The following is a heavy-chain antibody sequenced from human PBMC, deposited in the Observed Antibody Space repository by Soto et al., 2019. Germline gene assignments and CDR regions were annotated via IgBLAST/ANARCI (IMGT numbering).Heavy chain of an antibody. J-gene: IGHJ4*02. CDR2: IYYSGST. D-gene: IGHD6-19*01. CDR1: GGSISSYY. Sequence: SETLSLTCTVSGGSISSYYWSWIRQPPGKGLEWIGYIYYSGSTNYNPSLKSRVTISVDTSKNQFSLKLSSVTAADTAVYYCARAPGGWYSPFDYWGQGTLVTVSS. V-gene: IGHV4-59*01. CDR3: ARAPGGWYSPFDY.